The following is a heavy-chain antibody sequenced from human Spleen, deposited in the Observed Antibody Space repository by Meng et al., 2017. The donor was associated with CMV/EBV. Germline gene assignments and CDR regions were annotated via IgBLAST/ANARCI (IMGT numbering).Heavy chain of an antibody. CDR1: GGSVSSGSYH. Sequence: SETLSLTCTVSGGSVSSGSYHWNWIRQPPGKGLEWIGQTVYGGNTNYSPSLKSRLTISVDTSKNQFSLNLNSVTAADTAVYYCARLGGIQSMVRGLPDYWGQGTLVTVSS. D-gene: IGHD3-10*01. J-gene: IGHJ4*02. CDR3: ARLGGIQSMVRGLPDY. CDR2: TVYGGNT. V-gene: IGHV4-61*01.